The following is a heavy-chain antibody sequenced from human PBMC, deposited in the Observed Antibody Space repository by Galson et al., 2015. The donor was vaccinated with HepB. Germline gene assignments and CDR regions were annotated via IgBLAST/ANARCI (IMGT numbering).Heavy chain of an antibody. CDR2: TYYRSKWYY. CDR3: ARDGYSSGWYWFDP. V-gene: IGHV6-1*01. J-gene: IGHJ5*02. D-gene: IGHD6-19*01. Sequence: CAISGDSVSSNSAAWNWIRQSPSRGLEWLGRTYYRSKWYYDYAASVKSRITFNSDAARNQFSLQLNSVTPEDTAVYYCARDGYSSGWYWFDPWGQGTLVTVSS. CDR1: GDSVSSNSAA.